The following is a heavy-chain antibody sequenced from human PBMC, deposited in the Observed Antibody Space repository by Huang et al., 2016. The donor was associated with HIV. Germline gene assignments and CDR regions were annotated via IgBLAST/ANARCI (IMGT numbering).Heavy chain of an antibody. D-gene: IGHD3-10*01. J-gene: IGHJ4*02. CDR2: FFYDGNT. CDR1: DGSISSSSYY. Sequence: QLQLQESGPGLVKPSETLSLTCTVSDGSISSSSYYWGWISQPPGKGLEWIATFFYDGNTYYNPSLKSRVTISVDTSKNQFSLNLSSVTAADTAVYYCAAMVRGVISYFDYWGQGTLVTVSS. V-gene: IGHV4-39*01. CDR3: AAMVRGVISYFDY.